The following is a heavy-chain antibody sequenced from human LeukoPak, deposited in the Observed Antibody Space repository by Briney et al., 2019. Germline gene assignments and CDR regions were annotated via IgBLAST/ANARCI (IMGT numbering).Heavy chain of an antibody. J-gene: IGHJ3*01. CDR3: ASTTVLTPSAFDV. Sequence: ASVKVSCKVSGYTLTELSMYWVRQAPGKGLEWMGGFDPEDGETIYAQKFQGRVSMTEDTSTDTAYMELSSLRSEDTAVYYCASTTVLTPSAFDVWGQGTRVTVSS. CDR1: GYTLTELS. CDR2: FDPEDGET. V-gene: IGHV1-24*01. D-gene: IGHD4-23*01.